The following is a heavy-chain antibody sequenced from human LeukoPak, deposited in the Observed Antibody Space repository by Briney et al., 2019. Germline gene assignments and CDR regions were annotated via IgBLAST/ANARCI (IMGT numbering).Heavy chain of an antibody. Sequence: ASVKVSCKASGGTFSSYAISWVRQAPGQGLEWMGWISAYNGNTNYAQKLQGRVTMTTDTSTSTAYMELRSLRSDDTAVYYCARSGSYLLFDYWGQGTLVTVSS. J-gene: IGHJ4*02. D-gene: IGHD1-26*01. V-gene: IGHV1-18*01. CDR1: GGTFSSYA. CDR2: ISAYNGNT. CDR3: ARSGSYLLFDY.